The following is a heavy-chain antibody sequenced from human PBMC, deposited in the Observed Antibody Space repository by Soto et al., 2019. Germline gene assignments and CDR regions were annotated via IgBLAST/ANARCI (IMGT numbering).Heavy chain of an antibody. Sequence: GGSPRLSCAACGFSFCDYFMAWIRQAPGKGLEWVSSIDYSGSSTPNANSVAGRFTISRDNTKNLLYLQMNNLRADDTAVYYCAREYYAFFDYWGQGALVTVSS. V-gene: IGHV3-11*01. CDR3: AREYYAFFDY. D-gene: IGHD3-16*01. CDR2: IDYSGSST. CDR1: GFSFCDYF. J-gene: IGHJ4*02.